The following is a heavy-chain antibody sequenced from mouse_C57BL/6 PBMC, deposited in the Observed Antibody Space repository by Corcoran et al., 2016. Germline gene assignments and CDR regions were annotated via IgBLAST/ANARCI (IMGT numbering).Heavy chain of an antibody. V-gene: IGHV9-3*01. D-gene: IGHD1-1*01. CDR2: INTYSGVP. CDR1: GYTFTTYG. CDR3: ARPSLRGWYFDY. Sequence: QIQLVQSGPELTKPGETVKISCKASGYTFTTYGMSWVKQAPGKGLKRMGWINTYSGVPTYADDFKGRFAFSLETSASTAYLQINNLKNEDTATYFCARPSLRGWYFDYWGQGTTLTVSS. J-gene: IGHJ2*01.